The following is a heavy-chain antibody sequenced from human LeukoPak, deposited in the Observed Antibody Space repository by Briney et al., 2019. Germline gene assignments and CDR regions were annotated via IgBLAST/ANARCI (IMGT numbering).Heavy chain of an antibody. CDR3: GRHPSMVTFGGAIDY. CDR2: IYYSGNT. J-gene: IGHJ4*02. D-gene: IGHD3-16*01. Sequence: SETLSLTCTVPGGSISSPTHYWGWIRQPPGKELEWIGSIYYSGNTNYSPSLKSRVTISVDTSKNQFSLNLSSVTAADTAVYYCGRHPSMVTFGGAIDYWGQGTLVTVSS. V-gene: IGHV4-39*01. CDR1: GGSISSPTHY.